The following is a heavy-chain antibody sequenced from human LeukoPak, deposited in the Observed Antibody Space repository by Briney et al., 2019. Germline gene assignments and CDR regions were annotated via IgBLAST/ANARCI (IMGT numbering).Heavy chain of an antibody. Sequence: GGSLRLSCAASGFTFDDYGMSWVRQAPGKGLEWVSGINWNGGSTGYADSVKGRFTISRDNAKNSLYLQMNSLRAEDTAVYYCAREYLGYCSSTSCSHFDYWGQGTLVTVSS. CDR2: INWNGGST. J-gene: IGHJ4*02. CDR1: GFTFDDYG. D-gene: IGHD2-2*01. CDR3: AREYLGYCSSTSCSHFDY. V-gene: IGHV3-20*04.